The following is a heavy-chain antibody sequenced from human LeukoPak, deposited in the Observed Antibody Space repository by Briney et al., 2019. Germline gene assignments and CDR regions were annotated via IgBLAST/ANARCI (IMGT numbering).Heavy chain of an antibody. Sequence: SETLSLTCTVSGGSISSGGYYWSWIRQHPGKGLEWIGYIYYSGSTYYNPSLKSRVTISVDTSKNQFSLKLSSVTAADTAVYYCARDVPYYYTSGSYFGMDVWGQGTTVTVSS. CDR3: ARDVPYYYTSGSYFGMDV. CDR1: GGSISSGGYY. CDR2: IYYSGST. V-gene: IGHV4-31*03. D-gene: IGHD3-10*01. J-gene: IGHJ6*02.